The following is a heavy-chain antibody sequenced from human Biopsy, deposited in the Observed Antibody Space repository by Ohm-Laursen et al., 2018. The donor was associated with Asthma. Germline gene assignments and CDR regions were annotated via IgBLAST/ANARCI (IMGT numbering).Heavy chain of an antibody. CDR2: IDQSGYT. D-gene: IGHD1-20*01. CDR1: GGYLTGHY. Sequence: VTLSLTCSVYGGYLTGHYWNWIRQPPGKGLEWIGEIDQSGYTNYNPSLKSRVTISADRSKNQFSLKVTSVTAADTAVYYCARITSANYYYGMDVWGQGTTVTVSS. V-gene: IGHV4-34*01. CDR3: ARITSANYYYGMDV. J-gene: IGHJ6*02.